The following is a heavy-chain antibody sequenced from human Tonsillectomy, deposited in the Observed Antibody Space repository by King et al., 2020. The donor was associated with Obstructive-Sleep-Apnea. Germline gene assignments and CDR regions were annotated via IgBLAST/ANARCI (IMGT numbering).Heavy chain of an antibody. CDR3: ARVYYYGSGSLDAFDI. D-gene: IGHD3-10*01. CDR2: IYYSGST. CDR1: GGSISSGGYY. Sequence: VQLQESGPGLVKASQTLSLTCTVSGGSISSGGYYWSWIRQHPGKGLEWIGYIYYSGSTYYNPSLKSRVTTSVDTSKNQFSLNLTSVTAADTAVYYCARVYYYGSGSLDAFDIWGQGTMVTVSS. V-gene: IGHV4-31*03. J-gene: IGHJ3*02.